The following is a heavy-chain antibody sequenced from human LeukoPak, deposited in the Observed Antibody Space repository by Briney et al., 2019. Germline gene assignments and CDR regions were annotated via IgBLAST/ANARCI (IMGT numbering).Heavy chain of an antibody. D-gene: IGHD4-17*01. CDR1: GGSIRRSSYY. V-gene: IGHV4-39*07. J-gene: IGHJ4*02. CDR2: MYYSGST. Sequence: PSETLSLTCTVSGGSIRRSSYYWGWIRQPPGKGLEWIGSMYYSGSTKYNPSLKSRVTISVDTSKNQFSLKLSSVTAADTAVYYCAREIGPSHDYGDYFAFDYWGQGTLVTVSS. CDR3: AREIGPSHDYGDYFAFDY.